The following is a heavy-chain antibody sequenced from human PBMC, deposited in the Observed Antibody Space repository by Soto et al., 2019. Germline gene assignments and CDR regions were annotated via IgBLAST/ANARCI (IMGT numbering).Heavy chain of an antibody. Sequence: PSETLSRTCTVSGESINSDYWNWIRQPPGKGLEWIGFIYYSGNTNYNPSLKSRVTISVDTSKNQFSLKLTSVSAADTAVYYCARAEAGILCRYFGDCRPGHLVT. CDR2: IYYSGNT. J-gene: IGHJ4*02. V-gene: IGHV4-59*01. CDR3: ARAEAGILCRYFGD. CDR1: GESINSDY. D-gene: IGHD2-21*01.